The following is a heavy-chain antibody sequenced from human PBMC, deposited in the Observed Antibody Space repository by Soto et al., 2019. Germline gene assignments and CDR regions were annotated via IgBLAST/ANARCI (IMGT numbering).Heavy chain of an antibody. CDR3: ARGFYHYDILTGYPFGYYGMDV. CDR2: INPNSGGT. Sequence: ASVNVSCKASGYTFTSYGISWVRQAAGQGLEWMGCINPNSGGTNYAQKFQGRVTMTRDTSISTAYMELSRLRSDDTAVYYCARGFYHYDILTGYPFGYYGMDVWGQGTTVTVSS. V-gene: IGHV1-2*02. J-gene: IGHJ6*02. D-gene: IGHD3-9*01. CDR1: GYTFTSYG.